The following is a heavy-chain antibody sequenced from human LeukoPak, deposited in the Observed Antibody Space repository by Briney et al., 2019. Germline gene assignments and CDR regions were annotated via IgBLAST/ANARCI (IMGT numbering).Heavy chain of an antibody. CDR1: GGSISGYY. CDR3: ARDGAATGNWFDP. J-gene: IGHJ5*02. Sequence: PSETLSLTCTVSGGSISGYYWTWIRQPPGKGLEWIAYIYYTGSTTYNPSLKSRVTVSLDTSKNQFSLKLSSVTAADTAVYYCARDGAATGNWFDPWGQGTLVTVSS. CDR2: IYYTGST. D-gene: IGHD6-13*01. V-gene: IGHV4-59*12.